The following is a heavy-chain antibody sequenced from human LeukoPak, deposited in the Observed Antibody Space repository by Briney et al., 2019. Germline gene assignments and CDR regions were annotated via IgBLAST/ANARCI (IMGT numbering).Heavy chain of an antibody. Sequence: KPSETLSLTCTVSGGSISSSSYYWGWIRQPPGNGLEWIGTIYCSGHTYYNPSLKSRVTISVDTSKNQFSLKLSSVTAADTAVYYCARHRRDHDFWSGSNPTHYYYYMDVWGKGTTVTVSS. CDR2: IYCSGHT. J-gene: IGHJ6*03. CDR1: GGSISSSSYY. CDR3: ARHRRDHDFWSGSNPTHYYYYMDV. D-gene: IGHD3-3*01. V-gene: IGHV4-39*01.